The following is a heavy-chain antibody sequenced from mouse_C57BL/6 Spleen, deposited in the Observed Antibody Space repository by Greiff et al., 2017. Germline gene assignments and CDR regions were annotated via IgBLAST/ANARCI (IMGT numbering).Heavy chain of an antibody. D-gene: IGHD6-1*01. Sequence: EVQLVEPGGGLVQPGSSMKLSCTASGYTFSDYYMAWVRQVPEKGLEWVANINYDGSSTYYLDSVKSRFILSRDNAKNTRYLQMSSLRSEDTATYYCSRGGFCRGMGYWGQGTSVTVSS. J-gene: IGHJ4*01. V-gene: IGHV5-16*01. CDR2: INYDGSST. CDR1: GYTFSDYY. CDR3: SRGGFCRGMGY.